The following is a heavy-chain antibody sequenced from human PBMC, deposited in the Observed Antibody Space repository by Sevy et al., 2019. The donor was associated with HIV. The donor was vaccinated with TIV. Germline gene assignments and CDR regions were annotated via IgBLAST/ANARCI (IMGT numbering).Heavy chain of an antibody. CDR1: GGSITSLY. Sequence: SETLSLTCTMSGGSITSLYWNWIRQPPGKGLEWIANIYYNGHINYNPSLKSPVTLSLDTSQNQFSVRLRSVTAADTAMYYCAGENAWGRGYSWGQGTLVTVSS. J-gene: IGHJ4*02. V-gene: IGHV4-59*08. D-gene: IGHD1-26*01. CDR2: IYYNGHI. CDR3: AGENAWGRGYS.